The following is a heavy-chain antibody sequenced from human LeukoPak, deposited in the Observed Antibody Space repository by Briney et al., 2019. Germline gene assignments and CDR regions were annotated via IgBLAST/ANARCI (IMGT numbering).Heavy chain of an antibody. Sequence: GESLKISFKGSGYSFTSYWIGWVRQMPGKGLEWMGIIYPGDSDTRYRPSFQGQVTISADKSINIAYLQWSSLQASDTAMYYCARRGGGNYYYAFDIWGQGTMVTVSS. D-gene: IGHD1-26*01. CDR3: ARRGGGNYYYAFDI. CDR2: IYPGDSDT. J-gene: IGHJ3*02. CDR1: GYSFTSYW. V-gene: IGHV5-51*01.